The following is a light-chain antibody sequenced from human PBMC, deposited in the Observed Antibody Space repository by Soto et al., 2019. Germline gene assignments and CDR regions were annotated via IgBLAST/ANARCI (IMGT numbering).Light chain of an antibody. V-gene: IGKV1-12*01. CDR3: LQHNSYPLT. Sequence: DIQITHSPASVSASVVDRVTITFRATQGISSWLAWYQQKPGKAPKLLIYDASALKRGVPPRFSGSGSGTEFTLTISSLQPEDFATYYCLQHNSYPLTFGGGTKVDI. J-gene: IGKJ4*01. CDR1: QGISSW. CDR2: DAS.